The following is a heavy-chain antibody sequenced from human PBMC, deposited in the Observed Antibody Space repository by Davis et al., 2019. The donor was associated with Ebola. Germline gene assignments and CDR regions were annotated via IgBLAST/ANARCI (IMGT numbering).Heavy chain of an antibody. Sequence: GGSLRLSCKTSGYSYITYWIAWVRQMPGKGLEWMGIIYPDDSDARYSPSFQGQVTISADKSANTVYLQWGSLRAPDTARYYCATLRRTITGMDDGFDIWGQGTVVTVSS. V-gene: IGHV5-51*01. J-gene: IGHJ3*02. CDR3: ATLRRTITGMDDGFDI. CDR1: GYSYITYW. D-gene: IGHD1-20*01. CDR2: IYPDDSDA.